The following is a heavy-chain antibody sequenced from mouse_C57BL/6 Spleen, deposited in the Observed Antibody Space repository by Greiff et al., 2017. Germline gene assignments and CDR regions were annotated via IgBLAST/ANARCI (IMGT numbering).Heavy chain of an antibody. CDR1: GYTFTRYW. Sequence: QVQLKQPGAELVKPGASVTLSCKASGYTFTRYWMHWVKQRPGRALEWIGRIDPNSGGTKYNAKFKSKATLTVDKPSRTAYMQLSSLTSEDSAVYYCARRGSSYDFAYWGQGTLVTVAA. CDR2: IDPNSGGT. J-gene: IGHJ3*01. D-gene: IGHD1-1*01. V-gene: IGHV1-72*01. CDR3: ARRGSSYDFAY.